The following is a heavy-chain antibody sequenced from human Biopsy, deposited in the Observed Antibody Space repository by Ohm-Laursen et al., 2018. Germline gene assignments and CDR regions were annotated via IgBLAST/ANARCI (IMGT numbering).Heavy chain of an antibody. CDR3: ARLGSGDYFPTFFDF. D-gene: IGHD5-12*01. CDR2: IFYSANT. Sequence: SDTLSLTCTVFGVSINGGRYYWNWIRHHPGKGLEWIGNIFYSANTYYNPSLKSRVTISVDTSKNQFSLKLSSVTAADTAVYYCARLGSGDYFPTFFDFWGQGALVTVSS. CDR1: GVSINGGRYY. J-gene: IGHJ4*02. V-gene: IGHV4-31*03.